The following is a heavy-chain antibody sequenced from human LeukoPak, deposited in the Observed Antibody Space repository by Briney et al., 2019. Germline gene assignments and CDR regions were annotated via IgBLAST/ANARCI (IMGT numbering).Heavy chain of an antibody. J-gene: IGHJ4*02. D-gene: IGHD4-23*01. Sequence: SETLSLTCTVSGEPLGTFYWSWIRQPAGQGLEYIGRIHTNGYTNYKPSLNSRVTMSVDSSKNQFSLTLRSVTATDTAIYYCARAYSGLYLDSWGQGTLVTVSS. CDR3: ARAYSGLYLDS. CDR1: GEPLGTFY. CDR2: IHTNGYT. V-gene: IGHV4-4*07.